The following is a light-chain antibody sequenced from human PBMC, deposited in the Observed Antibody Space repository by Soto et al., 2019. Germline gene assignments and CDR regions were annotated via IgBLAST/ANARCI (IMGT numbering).Light chain of an antibody. V-gene: IGKV3-15*01. CDR2: GAS. CDR1: QSVSSN. Sequence: EIVMTQSPATLSVSPGERATLSCRASQSVSSNLAWYQQKPGQAPRLLIYGASTRATGIPARFSGSGSGTAFTLTISSLQSEDFAVSYCQQYNNWPPVTFGQGTKLEIK. J-gene: IGKJ2*01. CDR3: QQYNNWPPVT.